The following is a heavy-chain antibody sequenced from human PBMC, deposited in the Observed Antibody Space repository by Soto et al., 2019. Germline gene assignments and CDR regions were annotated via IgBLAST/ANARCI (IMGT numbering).Heavy chain of an antibody. CDR2: INAGNGNT. J-gene: IGHJ5*02. CDR3: ASFQRGSGSYYKYWFDP. V-gene: IGHV1-3*01. D-gene: IGHD3-10*01. CDR1: GYTFTSYA. Sequence: ASVKVSCKASGYTFTSYAMHWVRQAPGQRLEWMGWINAGNGNTKYSQKFQGRVTITRDTSASTAYMELSSLRSEDTAVYYCASFQRGSGSYYKYWFDPWGQGTLVTVSS.